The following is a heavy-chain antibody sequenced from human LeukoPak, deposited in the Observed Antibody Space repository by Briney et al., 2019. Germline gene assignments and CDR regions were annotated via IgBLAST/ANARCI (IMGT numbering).Heavy chain of an antibody. J-gene: IGHJ4*02. V-gene: IGHV1-69*05. CDR3: ARGRTIYGGNYFDY. Sequence: GSSVKVSCKASGGTFSSYAISWVRQAPGQGLEWMGGIIPIFGTANYAQKFQGRVTITTDESTSTAYMELGSLRSEDTAVYYCARGRTIYGGNYFDYWGQGTLVTVSS. CDR1: GGTFSSYA. CDR2: IIPIFGTA. D-gene: IGHD4-23*01.